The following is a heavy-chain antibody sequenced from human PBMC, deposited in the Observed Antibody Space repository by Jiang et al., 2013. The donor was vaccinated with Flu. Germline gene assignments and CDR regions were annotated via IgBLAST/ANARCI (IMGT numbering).Heavy chain of an antibody. J-gene: IGHJ6*02. V-gene: IGHV3-11*01. D-gene: IGHD2-2*01. Sequence: CAASGFTFSDYYMSWIRQAPGKGLEWVSYISSSGSTIYYADSVKGRFTISRDNAKNSLYLQMNSLRAEDTAVYYCAREQVVPAANLYYYYGMDVWGQGTTVTVSS. CDR2: ISSSGSTI. CDR3: AREQVVPAANLYYYYGMDV. CDR1: GFTFSDYY.